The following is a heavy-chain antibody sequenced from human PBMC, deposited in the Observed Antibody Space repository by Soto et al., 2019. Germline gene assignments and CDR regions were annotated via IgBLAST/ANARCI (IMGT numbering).Heavy chain of an antibody. Sequence: GASVKVSCKASRVAFSKFIVTWVRQAPGLWLEWVGGIIPIFGTANYAQKFQGRVTITADESTSTSYMEVNNLRSEDTAVYYCAKVRYSSPMGYYYGMDVWGQGTTVTVSS. CDR3: AKVRYSSPMGYYYGMDV. D-gene: IGHD6-19*01. V-gene: IGHV1-69*13. CDR2: IIPIFGTA. CDR1: RVAFSKFI. J-gene: IGHJ6*02.